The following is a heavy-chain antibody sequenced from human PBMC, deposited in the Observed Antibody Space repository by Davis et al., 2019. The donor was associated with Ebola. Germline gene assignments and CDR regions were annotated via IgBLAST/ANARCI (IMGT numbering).Heavy chain of an antibody. CDR1: GFSVSSNY. Sequence: GGSLRLSCAASGFSVSSNYMSWVRQAPGKGLEWLSIIYSGGTTYYADSVEGRFTISRDNSRNALFLQMNTLRAEDTAVYYCARDLGTMVREDYGMDVWGQGTTVTVSS. V-gene: IGHV3-66*01. J-gene: IGHJ6*02. D-gene: IGHD3-10*01. CDR2: IYSGGTT. CDR3: ARDLGTMVREDYGMDV.